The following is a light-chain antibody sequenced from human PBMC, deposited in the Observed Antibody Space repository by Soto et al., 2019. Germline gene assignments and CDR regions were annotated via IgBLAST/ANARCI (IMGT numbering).Light chain of an antibody. V-gene: IGLV1-40*01. CDR1: SSNIGAGYD. J-gene: IGLJ1*01. CDR2: GNS. Sequence: QSVLTQPPSVSGAPGQRVTISCTGSSSNIGAGYDVHWYQQLPGTAPKLLIHGNSNRPSGAPDRFSGPKSGTSASLAITGLQAEDEADYYCQSYDSSLSGYVFGTGTKSPS. CDR3: QSYDSSLSGYV.